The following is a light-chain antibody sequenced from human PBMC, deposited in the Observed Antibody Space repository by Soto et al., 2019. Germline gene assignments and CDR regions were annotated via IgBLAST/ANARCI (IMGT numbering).Light chain of an antibody. CDR2: GAS. J-gene: IGKJ1*01. Sequence: EIVMTQSPATLSVSPGERATLSCRASQSVSSNLAWYQQKPGQAPRLLIYGASTRATGIPARFSGSGSGTEYTHTISSLQSEDFAVYYCQQYNNWPPGTFGQGTKVEIK. CDR3: QQYNNWPPGT. V-gene: IGKV3D-15*01. CDR1: QSVSSN.